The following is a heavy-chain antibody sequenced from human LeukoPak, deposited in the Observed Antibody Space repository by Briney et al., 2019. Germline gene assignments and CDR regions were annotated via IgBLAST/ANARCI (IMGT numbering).Heavy chain of an antibody. Sequence: ASVKVSCKASGYTFTSYAMHWVRQAPGQRLEWMGWINAGNGNTKYSQKFQGRVTITRDTSASTAYMELSSLRSEDTAVYYCARGSDPESYYYYGMDVWGQGTTVTVSS. V-gene: IGHV1-3*01. CDR2: INAGNGNT. J-gene: IGHJ6*02. CDR1: GYTFTSYA. CDR3: ARGSDPESYYYYGMDV.